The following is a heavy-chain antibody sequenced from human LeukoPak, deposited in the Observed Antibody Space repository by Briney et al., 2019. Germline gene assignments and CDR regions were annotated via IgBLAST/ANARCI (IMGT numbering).Heavy chain of an antibody. Sequence: PSETLSLTCTVPGASVTGYYWSWVRQAPGKGLEYIGYIYYSARTDYNPSLKSRATISLDTSKNQFSLSLTSVTAADTAVYFCARIDDYGDSGYFDFWGQGTLVTVSS. J-gene: IGHJ4*02. D-gene: IGHD4-17*01. CDR3: ARIDDYGDSGYFDF. CDR2: IYYSART. V-gene: IGHV4-59*02. CDR1: GASVTGYY.